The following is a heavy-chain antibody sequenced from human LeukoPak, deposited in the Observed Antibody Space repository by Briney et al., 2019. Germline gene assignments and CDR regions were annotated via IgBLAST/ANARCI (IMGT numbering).Heavy chain of an antibody. CDR2: IYYSGST. CDR1: GGSISSGGYY. D-gene: IGHD6-19*01. Sequence: SETLSLTCTVSGGSISSGGYYWSWIRQHPGKGLEWIGYIYYSGSTYYNPSLKSRVTISVDTSKNQFSLKLSSVTAADTAVYCCAKGIAVAGPLRSYYFDYWGQGTLVTVSS. J-gene: IGHJ4*02. V-gene: IGHV4-31*03. CDR3: AKGIAVAGPLRSYYFDY.